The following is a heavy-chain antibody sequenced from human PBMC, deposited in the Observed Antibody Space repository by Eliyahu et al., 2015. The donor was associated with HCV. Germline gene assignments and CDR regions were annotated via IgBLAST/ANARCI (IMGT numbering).Heavy chain of an antibody. CDR2: IYHNGAT. D-gene: IGHD4-23*01. CDR3: ARDTNGGNSGGFDI. J-gene: IGHJ3*02. V-gene: IGHV4-31*03. CDR1: GGSISIDNYY. Sequence: QVQLQGSGPGLVKPSETLSLSCTVSGGSISIDNYYWSWIRQHPKKGLEWLGYIYHNGATFYNPSLESRLLISLDTSQNQFSLRLTSVTAADTAVYFCARDTNGGNSGGFDIWGQGTGVTVS.